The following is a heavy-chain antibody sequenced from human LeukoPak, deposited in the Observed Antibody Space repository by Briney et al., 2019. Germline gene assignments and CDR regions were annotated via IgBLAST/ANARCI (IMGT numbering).Heavy chain of an antibody. J-gene: IGHJ4*02. V-gene: IGHV4-59*01. CDR1: GGSISSYY. D-gene: IGHD3/OR15-3a*01. CDR2: IYYSGST. CDR3: ARSHSVWTSFDY. Sequence: PETLCLTCTVSGGSISSYYWSWIRQPPGKGLEWIGYIYYSGSTNYNPSLKSRVTISVDTSKNQFSLKLSSVTAADTAVYYCARSHSVWTSFDYWGQGTLVTVSS.